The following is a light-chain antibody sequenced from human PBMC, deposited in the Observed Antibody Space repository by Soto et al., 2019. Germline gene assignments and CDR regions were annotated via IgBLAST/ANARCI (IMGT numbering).Light chain of an antibody. CDR3: MQGTHWPPT. V-gene: IGKV2-30*01. J-gene: IGKJ1*01. Sequence: VVMTQSPLSLPVTLGQPASISCRSSQSLVYSDGNAYLNWFQQRPGQSPRRLIYGASNRDSGVPDRFSGSGSGTDFALPISRVEAEDVAVYYCMQGTHWPPTFGRGTRVEIK. CDR1: QSLVYSDGNAY. CDR2: GAS.